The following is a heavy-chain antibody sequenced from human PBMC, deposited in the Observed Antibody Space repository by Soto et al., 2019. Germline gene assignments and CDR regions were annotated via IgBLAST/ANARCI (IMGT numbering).Heavy chain of an antibody. J-gene: IGHJ4*02. D-gene: IGHD2-15*01. V-gene: IGHV3-23*01. CDR3: ASHPLGYCSGGSCSYFDF. CDR1: GFTFSRYG. Sequence: EVQLLESGGGLVQPGGSLRLSCAASGFTFSRYGISWVRQAPGKGLEWVSTISGGGDTTFYADSVKGRFTISRDNSKNSLFLQMNSLRAEDTAVYYCASHPLGYCSGGSCSYFDFWGQGTLVTVSS. CDR2: ISGGGDTT.